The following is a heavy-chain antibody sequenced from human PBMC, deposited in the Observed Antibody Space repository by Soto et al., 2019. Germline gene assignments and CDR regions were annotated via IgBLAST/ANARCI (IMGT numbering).Heavy chain of an antibody. CDR2: INHSGST. J-gene: IGHJ4*02. D-gene: IGHD2-8*02. V-gene: IGHV4-34*01. CDR1: GGSFSGYY. CDR3: ARDKITGLFDY. Sequence: SETLSLTCAVYGGSFSGYYWTWIHQPPGTGLVWIGEINHSGSTNYNPSLKSRVTISVDTSKNQFSLKLTSVTAADTAVYYCARDKITGLFDYWGQGTLVTVSS.